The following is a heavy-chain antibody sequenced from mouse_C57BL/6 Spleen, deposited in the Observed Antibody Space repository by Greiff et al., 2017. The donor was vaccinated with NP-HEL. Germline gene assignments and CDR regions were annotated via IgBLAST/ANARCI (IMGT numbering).Heavy chain of an antibody. J-gene: IGHJ1*03. CDR1: GFTFSSYA. CDR3: ARDRVITTVVERYFDV. CDR2: ISDGGSYT. D-gene: IGHD1-1*01. V-gene: IGHV5-4*01. Sequence: EVHLVESGGGLVKPGGSLKLSCAASGFTFSSYAMSWVRQTPEKRLEWVATISDGGSYTYYPDNVKGRFTISRDNAKNNLYLQMSHLKSEDTAMYYCARDRVITTVVERYFDVWGTGTTVTVSP.